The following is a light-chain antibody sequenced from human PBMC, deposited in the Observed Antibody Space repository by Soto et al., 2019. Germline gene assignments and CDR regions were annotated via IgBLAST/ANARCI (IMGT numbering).Light chain of an antibody. J-gene: IGKJ2*01. Sequence: DIQMTQSPSTLSASVGDRVTITCRASLSIRNWLAWYQQKPGKAPQLLVYGASTLEGGVASRFSGSGSGTAFTLTISSLQPDDFATYYCQHYSIYPYTFGQGTTLEIK. CDR3: QHYSIYPYT. V-gene: IGKV1-5*03. CDR2: GAS. CDR1: LSIRNW.